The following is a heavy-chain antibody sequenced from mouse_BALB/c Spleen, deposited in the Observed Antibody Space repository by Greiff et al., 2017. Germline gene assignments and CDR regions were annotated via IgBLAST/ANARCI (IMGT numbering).Heavy chain of an antibody. D-gene: IGHD3-3*01. CDR1: GFTFSDYY. V-gene: IGHV5-4*02. CDR3: ARDRGEREYFDV. J-gene: IGHJ1*01. Sequence: DVMLVESGGGLVQPGGSLKLSCAASGFTFSDYYMYWVRQTPEKRLEWVATISDGGSYTYYPDSVKGRFTISRDNAKNNLYLQMSSLKSEDTAMYYCARDRGEREYFDVWGAGTTVTVSS. CDR2: ISDGGSYT.